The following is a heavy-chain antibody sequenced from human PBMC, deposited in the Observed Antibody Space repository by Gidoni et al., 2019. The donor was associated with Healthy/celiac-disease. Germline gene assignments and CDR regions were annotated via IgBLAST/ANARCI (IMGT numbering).Heavy chain of an antibody. J-gene: IGHJ4*02. CDR3: ARDSLVGATTYFTDY. D-gene: IGHD1-26*01. CDR2: ISSSSSYI. V-gene: IGHV3-21*01. CDR1: GFTFSSYS. Sequence: EVQLVVSGGGLVKPGGSLRLSCAASGFTFSSYSMNWVRQAPGKGLEWGSSISSSSSYIYYADSVKGRFTISRDNAKNSLYLQMNSLRAEDTAVYYCARDSLVGATTYFTDYWGQGTLVTVSS.